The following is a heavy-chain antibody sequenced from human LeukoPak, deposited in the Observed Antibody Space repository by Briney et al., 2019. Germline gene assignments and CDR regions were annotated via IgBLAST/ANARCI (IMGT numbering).Heavy chain of an antibody. CDR2: ISYSGST. CDR1: GGSISSSDYY. Sequence: PSETLSLTCTVSGGSISSSDYYWGWIRQPPGKGLEWIGSISYSGSTYYNPSLKSRVTISVDTSKNQFSLKLSSVTAADTAVYYCARRPEQWLSNWLDPWGQGTLVTVSS. J-gene: IGHJ5*02. CDR3: ARRPEQWLSNWLDP. V-gene: IGHV4-39*01. D-gene: IGHD6-19*01.